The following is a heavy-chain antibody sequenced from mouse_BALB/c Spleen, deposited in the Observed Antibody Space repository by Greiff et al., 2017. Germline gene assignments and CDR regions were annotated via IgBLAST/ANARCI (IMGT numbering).Heavy chain of an antibody. CDR2: ISSGGSYT. CDR1: GFTFSSYG. V-gene: IGHV5-6*01. D-gene: IGHD1-2*01. CDR3: ARGTAYYFDY. J-gene: IGHJ2*01. Sequence: EVHLVESGGDLVKPGGSLKLSCAASGFTFSSYGMSWVRQTPDKRLEWVATISSGGSYTYYPDSVKGRFTISRDNAKNTLYLQMSSLKSEDTAMYYCARGTAYYFDYWGQGTTLTVSS.